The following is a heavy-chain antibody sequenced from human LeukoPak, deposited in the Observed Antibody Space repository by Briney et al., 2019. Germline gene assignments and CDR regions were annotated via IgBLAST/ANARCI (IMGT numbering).Heavy chain of an antibody. Sequence: PSETLSLTCTVSGYSISSGYYWGWIRQPPGKGLEWIGSIYHSGSTYYNPSLKSRVTMSVDTSKSQFSLKMSSVTAADTAVYYCAGGTGSLYFDYWGQGTLVSVSS. V-gene: IGHV4-38-2*02. CDR2: IYHSGST. J-gene: IGHJ4*02. CDR1: GYSISSGYY. CDR3: AGGTGSLYFDY.